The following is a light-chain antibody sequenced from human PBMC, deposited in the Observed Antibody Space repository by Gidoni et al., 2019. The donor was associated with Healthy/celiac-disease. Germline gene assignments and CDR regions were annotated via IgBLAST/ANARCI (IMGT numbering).Light chain of an antibody. CDR3: QQYGSSPLT. CDR2: GAS. Sequence: IGLTPSPGTLSLSPGERATLPCRASQSVSSSYLAWYQQKPGQAPMLLNYGASSRATGIPDRFSGSGSGTDFTLTISRLEHEDFAVYYCQQYGSSPLTFGGGTKVEIK. V-gene: IGKV3-20*01. J-gene: IGKJ4*01. CDR1: QSVSSSY.